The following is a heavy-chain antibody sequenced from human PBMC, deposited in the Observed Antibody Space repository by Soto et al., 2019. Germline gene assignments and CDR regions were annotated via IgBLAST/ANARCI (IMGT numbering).Heavy chain of an antibody. CDR3: AQGVGRPDYFDY. D-gene: IGHD1-26*01. Sequence: VQLLESGGGLVQPGGSLRLSCAASGFTFSSYAMSWVRQAPGKGLEWVSAISGSGGSTYYADSVKGRFTISRDNSKNTLYLQMNSLRAEDTAVYYCAQGVGRPDYFDYWGQGTLVTVSS. V-gene: IGHV3-23*01. CDR2: ISGSGGST. J-gene: IGHJ4*02. CDR1: GFTFSSYA.